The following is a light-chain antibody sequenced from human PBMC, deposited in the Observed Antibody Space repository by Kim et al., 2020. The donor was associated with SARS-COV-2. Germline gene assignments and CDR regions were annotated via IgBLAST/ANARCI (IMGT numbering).Light chain of an antibody. Sequence: QSVLTQPPSVSGAPGQRVTISCTGSGSNIGAGYDVHWYQQLPGTAPKLLIYGNSNRPSGVPDRFSGSKSGTSASLAITGLQAEDEADYYCQSYDSSLSGLWVFGGGTQLTVL. V-gene: IGLV1-40*01. CDR2: GNS. CDR1: GSNIGAGYD. CDR3: QSYDSSLSGLWV. J-gene: IGLJ3*02.